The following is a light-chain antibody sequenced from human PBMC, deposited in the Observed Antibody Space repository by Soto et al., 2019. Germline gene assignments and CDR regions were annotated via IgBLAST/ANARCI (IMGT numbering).Light chain of an antibody. V-gene: IGKV1-39*01. CDR1: QSISNF. CDR2: AAS. CDR3: QQSYSTPFVT. Sequence: DIQMTQSPSSLSASVGDRVTITCQASQSISNFLNWYQQKPGKAPKLLIYAASTLQSGVPSRFSGSGSGTDFTLTISSLQPEDFATYYCQQSYSTPFVTFGQGTKVEIK. J-gene: IGKJ1*01.